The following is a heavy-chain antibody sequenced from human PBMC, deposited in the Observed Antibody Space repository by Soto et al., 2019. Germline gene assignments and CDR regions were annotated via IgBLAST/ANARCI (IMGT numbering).Heavy chain of an antibody. Sequence: GASVKVSCKASGYTFTSYAMHWVRQAPGQRLEWMGWINAGNGNTKYSQKFQGRVTITRDTSASTAYMELSSLRSEDTAVYYCARGITIFGVVIIEYYFDYWGQGTLVTVSS. CDR3: ARGITIFGVVIIEYYFDY. CDR1: GYTFTSYA. J-gene: IGHJ4*02. D-gene: IGHD3-3*01. V-gene: IGHV1-3*01. CDR2: INAGNGNT.